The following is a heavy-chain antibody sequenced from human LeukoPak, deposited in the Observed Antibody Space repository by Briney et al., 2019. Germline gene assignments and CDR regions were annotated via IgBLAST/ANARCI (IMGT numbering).Heavy chain of an antibody. J-gene: IGHJ6*04. D-gene: IGHD2-2*01. V-gene: IGHV4-34*01. Sequence: PSETLSLTSAFYGGSFSGYYWSWIRQPPGKGLEWIGEINHSGSTNYNPSLKSRVTISVDTSKNQFSLKLSSVTAADTAVYYCARDHCSSTSCQDYGMDVWGKGTTVTVSS. CDR2: INHSGST. CDR3: ARDHCSSTSCQDYGMDV. CDR1: GGSFSGYY.